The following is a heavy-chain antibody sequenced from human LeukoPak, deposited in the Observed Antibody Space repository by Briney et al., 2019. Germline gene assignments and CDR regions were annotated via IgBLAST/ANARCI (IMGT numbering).Heavy chain of an antibody. Sequence: SETLSLTCTVSGGSISSYYWSWIRQPPGKGLEWIGYIYYSGSTNYNPSLKSRVTISVDTSKNQFSLKLSSVTAADTAVYYCARDPSITMIVVVNPKYYFDYWGQGTLVTVSS. CDR3: ARDPSITMIVVVNPKYYFDY. CDR2: IYYSGST. D-gene: IGHD3-22*01. CDR1: GGSISSYY. J-gene: IGHJ4*02. V-gene: IGHV4-59*12.